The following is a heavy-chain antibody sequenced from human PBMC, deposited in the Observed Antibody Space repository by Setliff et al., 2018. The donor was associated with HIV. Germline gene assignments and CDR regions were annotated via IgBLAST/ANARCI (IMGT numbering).Heavy chain of an antibody. D-gene: IGHD3-10*01. CDR2: IIPIFETT. Sequence: GASVKVSCKASVGTFGSYAISWVRQAPGQGLEWLGGIIPIFETTNYAQKFQGRVTITADKSTSTIYMELSSLRSDDTAVYYFARGQGVHFWVNDAFDIWGQGTMVTVSS. J-gene: IGHJ3*02. CDR1: VGTFGSYA. V-gene: IGHV1-69*06. CDR3: ARGQGVHFWVNDAFDI.